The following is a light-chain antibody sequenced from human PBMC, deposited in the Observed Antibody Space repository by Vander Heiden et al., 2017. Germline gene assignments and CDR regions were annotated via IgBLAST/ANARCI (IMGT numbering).Light chain of an antibody. V-gene: IGKV1-39*01. CDR2: AAS. CDR3: QQSYSTPRT. J-gene: IGKJ1*01. Sequence: DIQMTQSPSSLSASVGDRVTITCRASQSISNYLNWYQQKSGKAPKLLIYAASSLKSGVPSRFSGSGSGTDFTLTISSLQPEDFAAYYCQQSYSTPRTFGQGTKVEI. CDR1: QSISNY.